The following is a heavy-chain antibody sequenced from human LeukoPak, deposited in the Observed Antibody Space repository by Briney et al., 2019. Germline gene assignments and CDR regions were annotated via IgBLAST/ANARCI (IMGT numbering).Heavy chain of an antibody. CDR3: ARRWGPLCSSASCYWRDWYFDL. CDR1: RGTFTSSA. CDR2: IIPIFGTP. Sequence: SVKVSCKASRGTFTSSAISWVRQAPGQGLEWMGGIIPIFGTPNYAQKFQGRVTITADESTSTAYMELSSLRSEDTAVYYCARRWGPLCSSASCYWRDWYFDLWGRGTLVTVSS. D-gene: IGHD2-2*01. J-gene: IGHJ2*01. V-gene: IGHV1-69*01.